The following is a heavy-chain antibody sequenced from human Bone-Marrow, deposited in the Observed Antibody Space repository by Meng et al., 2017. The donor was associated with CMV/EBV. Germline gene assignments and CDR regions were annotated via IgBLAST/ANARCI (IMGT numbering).Heavy chain of an antibody. D-gene: IGHD3-10*01. CDR2: INSNSGDT. V-gene: IGHV1-2*02. J-gene: IGHJ3*02. Sequence: ASVKVSCKASGYTFTGYYIHWVRQAPGQGLEWMGWINSNSGDTNYAQKFQGRVTMARDTSISTAYMELSRLRSDDTAGYYCARIRIRGVINDAFDIWGQGTMVTVSS. CDR1: GYTFTGYY. CDR3: ARIRIRGVINDAFDI.